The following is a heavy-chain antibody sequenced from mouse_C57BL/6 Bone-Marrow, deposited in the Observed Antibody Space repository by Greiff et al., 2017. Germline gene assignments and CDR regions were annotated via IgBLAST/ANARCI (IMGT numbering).Heavy chain of an antibody. CDR1: GYTFTSYW. J-gene: IGHJ2*01. CDR2: IRPNSGST. V-gene: IGHV1-64*01. CDR3: ARRAYDGYFYYFDD. D-gene: IGHD2-3*01. Sequence: QVQLQQPGAELVKPGASVKLSCKASGYTFTSYWMHWVKQRPGQGLEWIGMIRPNSGSTNYNENVKSKATLTVDKSTSTAYMQLSSLTSEDSAFYYCARRAYDGYFYYFDDWGQGTTLTVSS.